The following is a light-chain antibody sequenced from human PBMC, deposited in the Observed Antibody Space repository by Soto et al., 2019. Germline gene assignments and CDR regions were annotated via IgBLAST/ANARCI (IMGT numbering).Light chain of an antibody. V-gene: IGKV3-15*01. CDR2: GAS. Sequence: VGPHSPGTQIAAAGETATLSCSASQSISSHLAWYQQKPGQAPRLLIYGASTRATGIPARFSGSGSGTEFTITISRLQSEDFEVYYCQQYTHWPPLPLGGGGKVAI. J-gene: IGKJ4*01. CDR1: QSISSH. CDR3: QQYTHWPPLP.